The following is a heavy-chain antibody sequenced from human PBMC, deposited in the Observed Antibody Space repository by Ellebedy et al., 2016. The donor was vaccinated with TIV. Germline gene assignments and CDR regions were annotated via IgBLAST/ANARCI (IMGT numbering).Heavy chain of an antibody. CDR2: ISSSGRDI. CDR3: AREKMATKSVNYYYGMDV. V-gene: IGHV3-21*01. Sequence: PGGSLRLSCSASGFTFSSYSINWVRQAPGKGLEWVTSISSSGRDIYYADSVKGRFTISRDNAKNSLYLQMNSLRAEDTAVYYCAREKMATKSVNYYYGMDVWGQGTTVTVSS. J-gene: IGHJ6*02. D-gene: IGHD5-24*01. CDR1: GFTFSSYS.